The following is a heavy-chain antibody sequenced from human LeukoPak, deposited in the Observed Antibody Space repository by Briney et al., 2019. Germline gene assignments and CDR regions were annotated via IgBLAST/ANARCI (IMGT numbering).Heavy chain of an antibody. J-gene: IGHJ4*02. CDR3: AAGYSSSWYYFDY. CDR1: GGSFSGYY. D-gene: IGHD6-13*01. V-gene: IGHV4-34*01. Sequence: PSETLSLXCAVYGGSFSGYYWSWIRQPPGKALEWIGEINHSGSTNYNPSLKSRVTISVDTSKNQLSLKLSSVTAADTAVYYCAAGYSSSWYYFDYWGQGTLVTVSS. CDR2: INHSGST.